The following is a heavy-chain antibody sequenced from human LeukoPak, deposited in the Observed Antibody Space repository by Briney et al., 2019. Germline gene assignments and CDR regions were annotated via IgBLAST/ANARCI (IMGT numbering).Heavy chain of an antibody. Sequence: SETLSLTCTVSGGSISGYYWSWIRQPPGKGLEWIGYIYTSGSTDYNPSLKSRVTISVDTSKNQFSLRLSSVTAADTAMYFCARAYSRSYSHFDDWGQGTLVTVSS. D-gene: IGHD1-26*01. CDR3: ARAYSRSYSHFDD. CDR1: GGSISGYY. CDR2: IYTSGST. J-gene: IGHJ4*02. V-gene: IGHV4-4*09.